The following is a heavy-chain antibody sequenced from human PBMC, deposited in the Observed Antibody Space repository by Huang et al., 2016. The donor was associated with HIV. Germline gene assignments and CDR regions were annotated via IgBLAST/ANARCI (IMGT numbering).Heavy chain of an antibody. V-gene: IGHV3-23*01. Sequence: EVQLLESGGGLVQPGGSLRLSCAASGFTFSSYARSWVRQARGKGLEWVSSITGRGSSSYYADAVKGRFTISRENSKNTLYLQMNSLRAEDTAIYYCAKADSGAAAGSLVDYWGQGTLVTVSS. J-gene: IGHJ4*02. CDR2: ITGRGSSS. D-gene: IGHD6-13*01. CDR3: AKADSGAAAGSLVDY. CDR1: GFTFSSYA.